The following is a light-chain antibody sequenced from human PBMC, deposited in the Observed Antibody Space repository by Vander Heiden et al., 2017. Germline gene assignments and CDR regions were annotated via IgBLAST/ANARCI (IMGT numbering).Light chain of an antibody. CDR3: MQALQTQLT. CDR2: LGS. V-gene: IGKV2-28*01. Sequence: DIVMTQSPLSLPVTPGEPASISCRSSQSLLHSNGYNYLDWYLQKPGQSPQLLIYLGSNRASGVPDRFSGSGSGIDFTLKISRVEAEDVGVYYCMQALQTQLTFGGGTKMEIK. CDR1: QSLLHSNGYNY. J-gene: IGKJ4*01.